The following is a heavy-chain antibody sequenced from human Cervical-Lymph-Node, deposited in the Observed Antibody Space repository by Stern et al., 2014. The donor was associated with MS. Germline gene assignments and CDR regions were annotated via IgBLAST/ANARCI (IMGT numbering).Heavy chain of an antibody. Sequence: QVQLQQWGAGLLKPSETLSLTCGVHGGSLSDYYWTWIRQAPGKGLEWIGEVSHSGRTNYNPSLKSRVTIPIDLSKNSFSLRLTSVTAADTGVYYCAREDTMAQLWSWFDPWGQGSLVTVSS. CDR3: AREDTMAQLWSWFDP. D-gene: IGHD1-1*01. J-gene: IGHJ5*02. CDR2: VSHSGRT. V-gene: IGHV4-34*01. CDR1: GGSLSDYY.